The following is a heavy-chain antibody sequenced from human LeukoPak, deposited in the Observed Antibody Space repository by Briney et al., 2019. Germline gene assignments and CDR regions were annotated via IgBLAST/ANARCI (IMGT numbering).Heavy chain of an antibody. D-gene: IGHD3-22*01. CDR3: AKETDSSGPFDY. J-gene: IGHJ4*02. Sequence: GGSLRLSCAASGFTFSTSVMHWVRQAPGKGLEWLSFIRFDGSEKYYADSVKARFSISRDNSMNTLYLQMNSLRTEDTAVYYCAKETDSSGPFDYWGQGTLVTVSS. V-gene: IGHV3-30*02. CDR1: GFTFSTSV. CDR2: IRFDGSEK.